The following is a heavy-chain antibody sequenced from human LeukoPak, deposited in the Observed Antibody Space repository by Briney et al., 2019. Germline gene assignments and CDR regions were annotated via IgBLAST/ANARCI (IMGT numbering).Heavy chain of an antibody. CDR3: AKNSLNYNDNAGPLGI. CDR1: GFTFSNFG. V-gene: IGHV3-30*02. CDR2: IRSDGSEK. D-gene: IGHD1-7*01. Sequence: GGSLRLSCAASGFTFSNFGMHWVRQDRGMGLEGVAFIRSDGSEKYSGDSVKGRFTISRDNPKNTLYVQMTGLTADDTAVYYCAKNSLNYNDNAGPLGIWGLGTMVTVSS. J-gene: IGHJ3*02.